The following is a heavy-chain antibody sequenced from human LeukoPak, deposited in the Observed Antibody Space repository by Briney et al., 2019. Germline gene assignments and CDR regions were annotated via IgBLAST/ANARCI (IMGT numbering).Heavy chain of an antibody. Sequence: GGPLRLSCAASGFTFSSYAVSWVRQAPGKGLAWVSAISDSGDRTQYADSVRGRFTISRDNSKDTLYLQLDSLRAEDTAVYYCAKGSSNWRDYYYFDYWGQGTLVTVSS. CDR2: ISDSGDRT. D-gene: IGHD6-13*01. V-gene: IGHV3-23*01. CDR3: AKGSSNWRDYYYFDY. J-gene: IGHJ4*02. CDR1: GFTFSSYA.